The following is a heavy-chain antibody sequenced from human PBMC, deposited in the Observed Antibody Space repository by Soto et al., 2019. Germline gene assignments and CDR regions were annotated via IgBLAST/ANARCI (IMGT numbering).Heavy chain of an antibody. CDR1: GFTFSSYE. CDR3: ARDRNDFWSGPYYYGMDV. Sequence: LRLSCAASGFTFSSYEMNWVRQAPGKGLEWVSYISSSGSTIYYADSVKGRFTISRDNAKNSLYLQMNSLRAEDTAVYYCARDRNDFWSGPYYYGMDVWGQGTTVTVSS. D-gene: IGHD3-3*01. CDR2: ISSSGSTI. V-gene: IGHV3-48*03. J-gene: IGHJ6*02.